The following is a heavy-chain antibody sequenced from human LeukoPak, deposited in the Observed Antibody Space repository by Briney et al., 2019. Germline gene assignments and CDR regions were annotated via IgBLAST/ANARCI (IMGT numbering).Heavy chain of an antibody. CDR1: GFTVSSNY. Sequence: GGSLRLSCAASGFTVSSNYISWVRQAPGKGLEWVSIIYGGGSTFYAYSVKGRFTISRDNSKNTLYLQMNSLRAEDTAVYYCARGGRYLSAFDIWGQGTMVTVSS. CDR2: IYGGGST. J-gene: IGHJ3*02. V-gene: IGHV3-53*01. CDR3: ARGGRYLSAFDI. D-gene: IGHD1-26*01.